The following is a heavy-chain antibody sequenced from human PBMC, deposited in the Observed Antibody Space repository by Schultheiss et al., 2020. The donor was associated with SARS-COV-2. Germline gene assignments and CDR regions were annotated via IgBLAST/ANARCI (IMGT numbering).Heavy chain of an antibody. CDR3: ARDGGYYDYVRGRYIYGMDV. D-gene: IGHD3-16*01. CDR1: GYTFTSYY. CDR2: IIPIFGTA. Sequence: SVKVSCKASGYTFTSYYMHWVRQAPGQGLEWMGGIIPIFGTANYAQKFQGRVTITADESTSTAYMELSSLRAEDTAVYYCARDGGYYDYVRGRYIYGMDVWGQGTTVTVSS. V-gene: IGHV1-69*13. J-gene: IGHJ6*02.